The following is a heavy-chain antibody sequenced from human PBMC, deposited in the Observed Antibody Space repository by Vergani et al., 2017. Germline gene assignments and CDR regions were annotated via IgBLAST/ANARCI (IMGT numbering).Heavy chain of an antibody. J-gene: IGHJ6*03. V-gene: IGHV4-34*01. CDR1: GGSFTSYH. Sequence: QVQLQQWGGGLLKPSETLSLTCVVNGGSFTSYHWTWIRQSPGEGLEWVGDIDHTGRPDYNPSLKSQLTMSLDKSRNQFSLTLNSVTATDTAIYFCARVNTETNGHLYYYYYIDVWGQGTAVTVS. CDR3: ARVNTETNGHLYYYYYIDV. CDR2: IDHTGRP. D-gene: IGHD4-11*01.